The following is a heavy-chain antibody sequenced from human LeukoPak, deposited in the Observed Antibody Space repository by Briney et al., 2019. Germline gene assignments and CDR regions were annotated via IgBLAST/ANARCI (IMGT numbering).Heavy chain of an antibody. V-gene: IGHV1-46*01. J-gene: IGHJ4*02. D-gene: IGHD5/OR15-5a*01. CDR1: GYTFTSSG. CDR2: INPSGGST. Sequence: ASVKVSCKASGYTFTSSGISWVRQAPGQGLEWMGIINPSGGSTSYAQKFQGRVTMTRDTSTSTVYMELSSLRSEDTAVYYCARVPPRLSFDYWGQGTLVTVSS. CDR3: ARVPPRLSFDY.